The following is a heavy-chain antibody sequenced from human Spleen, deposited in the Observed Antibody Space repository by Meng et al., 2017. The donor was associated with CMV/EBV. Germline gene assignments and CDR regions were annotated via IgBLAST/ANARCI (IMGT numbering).Heavy chain of an antibody. CDR1: GFTFSSYE. CDR3: ARDSGYYGSGTYYTFDY. Sequence: GGSLKISCAASGFTFSSYEMNWVRQAPGKGLEWVSYISSSGSTTHYADSVKGRFTISRDNSKNTLYLQMNSLRAEDTAVYYCARDSGYYGSGTYYTFDYWGQGTLVTVSS. D-gene: IGHD3-10*01. J-gene: IGHJ4*02. CDR2: ISSSGSTT. V-gene: IGHV3-48*03.